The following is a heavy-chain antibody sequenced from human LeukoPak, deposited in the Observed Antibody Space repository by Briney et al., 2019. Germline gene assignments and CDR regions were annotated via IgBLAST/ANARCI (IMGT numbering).Heavy chain of an antibody. J-gene: IGHJ5*02. D-gene: IGHD2-2*01. CDR2: IYHTGST. CDR1: GGSIRSSYYY. V-gene: IGHV4-30-2*01. CDR3: ARLQYCSGTSCYWFDP. Sequence: PSETLSLTCTVSGGSIRSSYYYWSWIRQPLGKGLEWIGYIYHTGSTYYNPSLKSRVTISVDTSKNQFSLRLSSVTAADTAVYYCARLQYCSGTSCYWFDPWGQGTLVTVSS.